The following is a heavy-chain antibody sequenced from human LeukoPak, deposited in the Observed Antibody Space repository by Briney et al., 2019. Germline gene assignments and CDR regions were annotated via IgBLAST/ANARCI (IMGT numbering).Heavy chain of an antibody. J-gene: IGHJ4*02. Sequence: GASVKVSCKVSGYTLTELSMHWVRQAPGKGLEWMGGFDPEDGETIYAQKFQGRVTMTEDTSTDTAYMELSSLRSEDTAVYYCATAVSGVYDSSPLDYWGQGTLVTVSS. CDR1: GYTLTELS. CDR2: FDPEDGET. D-gene: IGHD3-22*01. CDR3: ATAVSGVYDSSPLDY. V-gene: IGHV1-24*01.